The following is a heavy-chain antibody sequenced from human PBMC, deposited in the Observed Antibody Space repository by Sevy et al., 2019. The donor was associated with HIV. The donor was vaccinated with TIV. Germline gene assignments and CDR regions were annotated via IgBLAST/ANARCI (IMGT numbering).Heavy chain of an antibody. Sequence: GGSLRLSCTASGFTFSSYDMNWVRQAPGKGLEWVSKISSSGSPIYYADSVKGRFTISRVNAKNSLNLQMNSLGAEDTAVYYCTRNGGAFDNGFDPWGQGTLVTVSS. CDR1: GFTFSSYD. D-gene: IGHD2-8*01. J-gene: IGHJ5*02. CDR3: TRNGGAFDNGFDP. CDR2: ISSSGSPI. V-gene: IGHV3-48*03.